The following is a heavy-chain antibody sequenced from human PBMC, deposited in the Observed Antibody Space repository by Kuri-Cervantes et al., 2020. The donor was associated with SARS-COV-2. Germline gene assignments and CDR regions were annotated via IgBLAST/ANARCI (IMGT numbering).Heavy chain of an antibody. CDR1: GGSISSYH. D-gene: IGHD6-13*01. CDR3: ARGGSSWFEYFQH. CDR2: IYYSGST. J-gene: IGHJ1*01. V-gene: IGHV4-59*12. Sequence: SETLSLTCTVSGGSISSYHWSWIRQPPGKGLEWIGYIYYSGSTNYNPSLKSRVTISVDTSKNQFSLKLSSVTAADTAVYYCARGGSSWFEYFQHWGQGTLVTVSS.